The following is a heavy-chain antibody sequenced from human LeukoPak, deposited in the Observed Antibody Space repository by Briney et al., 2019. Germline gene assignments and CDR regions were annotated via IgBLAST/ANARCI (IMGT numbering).Heavy chain of an antibody. D-gene: IGHD3-22*01. CDR1: GFTVSSNY. CDR2: IYSGGST. CDR3: AVDSSGYYYGY. Sequence: GGSLRLSCAASGFTVSSNYMSWVRQAPGKGLEWVSVIYSGGSTYYADSVKGRFTISRDNSKNTLYLQMNSLRAEDTAVYYCAVDSSGYYYGYWGQGTLVTVSS. J-gene: IGHJ4*02. V-gene: IGHV3-66*01.